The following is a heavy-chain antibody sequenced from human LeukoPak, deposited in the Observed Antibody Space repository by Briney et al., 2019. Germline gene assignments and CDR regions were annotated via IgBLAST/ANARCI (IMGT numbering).Heavy chain of an antibody. V-gene: IGHV4-59*01. Sequence: PSETLPLTCTVSGGSISSYYWSWIRQPPGKGLEWIGYIYYSGSTNYNPSLKSRVTISVDTSKNQFSLKLSSVTAADTAVYYCARGWHYYDSSGYYYSGGFGFDPWGQGTLVTVSS. CDR1: GGSISSYY. CDR2: IYYSGST. J-gene: IGHJ5*02. D-gene: IGHD3-22*01. CDR3: ARGWHYYDSSGYYYSGGFGFDP.